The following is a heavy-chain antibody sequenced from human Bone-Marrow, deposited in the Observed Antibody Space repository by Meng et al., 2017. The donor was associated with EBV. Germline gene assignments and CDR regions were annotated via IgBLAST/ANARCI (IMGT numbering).Heavy chain of an antibody. V-gene: IGHV4-4*02. CDR2: IFYGGST. CDR1: GGSIRSSNW. CDR3: AAGFRELVRSRDY. D-gene: IGHD3-10*01. Sequence: QGQLEGSGPRLVKPSGTLSLTCVVSGGSIRSSNWWSWVRQPPGKGLEWIGEIFYGGSTNYNPSLESRVTISVDKSKNQFSLKLSSVTAADTAVYYCAAGFRELVRSRDYWGQGTLVTSPQ. J-gene: IGHJ4*02.